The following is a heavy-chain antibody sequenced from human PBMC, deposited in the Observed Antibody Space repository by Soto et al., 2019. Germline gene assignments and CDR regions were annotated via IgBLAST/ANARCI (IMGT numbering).Heavy chain of an antibody. CDR3: ASVYSGGYSDS. V-gene: IGHV4-4*02. CDR1: GGSISSNNW. Sequence: SETLSLTCAVSGGSISSNNWWSWVRQPPGKGLEWIGEIFHSGSTHYSPSLKSRVTISVDKSKKYFSLNLTSVTAADTAVYYCASVYSGGYSDSWGQGTLVTVSS. D-gene: IGHD1-26*01. J-gene: IGHJ4*02. CDR2: IFHSGST.